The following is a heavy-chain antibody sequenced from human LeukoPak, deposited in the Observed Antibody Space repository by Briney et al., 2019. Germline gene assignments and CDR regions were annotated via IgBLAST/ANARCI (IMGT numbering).Heavy chain of an antibody. CDR3: AKGTYDSGTYGAHDY. CDR1: GFTFISYG. D-gene: IGHD3-10*01. Sequence: PGGSLRLSCAASGFTFISYGMSWVRQAPGKGLEWVSTIRGTGDTTYYADSVKGRFTISRDNSKNTLYLQMNSVRVEDTAVYYCAKGTYDSGTYGAHDYWGQGTLVTVSS. CDR2: IRGTGDTT. J-gene: IGHJ4*02. V-gene: IGHV3-23*01.